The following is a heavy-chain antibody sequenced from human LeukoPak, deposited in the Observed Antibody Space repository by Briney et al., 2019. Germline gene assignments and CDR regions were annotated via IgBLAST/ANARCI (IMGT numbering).Heavy chain of an antibody. CDR3: ARDFEIAAASDY. D-gene: IGHD5-24*01. J-gene: IGHJ4*02. CDR1: GGSISSYY. CDR2: IYHSGST. Sequence: PSETLSLTCTVSGGSISSYYWTWIRQPPGKGLEWIGSIYHSGSTYYNPSLKSRVTISVDTSKNQFSLKLSSVTAADTAVYYCARDFEIAAASDYWGQGTLVTVSS. V-gene: IGHV4-38-2*02.